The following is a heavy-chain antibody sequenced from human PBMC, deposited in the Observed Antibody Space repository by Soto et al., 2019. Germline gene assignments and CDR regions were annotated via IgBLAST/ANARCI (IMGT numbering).Heavy chain of an antibody. D-gene: IGHD3-3*01. V-gene: IGHV4-59*01. Sequence: SETLSLTCTVSGASISSYYCSWVRQRPGTGLEWIGYIYYSRSTNYNRALKSQVTISVDTSKNQFSLKLSSVTAADTAVYDCARENRSLEYDFWSGYYQTGFDPWGQGTLVTVSS. J-gene: IGHJ5*02. CDR2: IYYSRST. CDR3: ARENRSLEYDFWSGYYQTGFDP. CDR1: GASISSYY.